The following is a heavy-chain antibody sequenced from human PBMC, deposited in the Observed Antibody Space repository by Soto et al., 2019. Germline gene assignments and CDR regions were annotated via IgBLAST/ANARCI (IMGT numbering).Heavy chain of an antibody. CDR3: AKDMKWGGMTTIHYIDS. J-gene: IGHJ4*02. D-gene: IGHD4-17*01. Sequence: EVQLVESGGGLVQPGRSLRLSCAASGFTVDDYAMHWVRRAPGKGLEWVTAISWNSETIHHADSVKGRFTISRDNAKSCFFLQMNSLRPDDTALYYCAKDMKWGGMTTIHYIDSWGQGTLVTVSS. CDR2: ISWNSETI. V-gene: IGHV3-9*01. CDR1: GFTVDDYA.